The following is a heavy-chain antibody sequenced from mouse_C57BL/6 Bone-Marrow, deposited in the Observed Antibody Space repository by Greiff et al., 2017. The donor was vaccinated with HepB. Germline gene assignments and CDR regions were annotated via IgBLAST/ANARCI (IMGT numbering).Heavy chain of an antibody. CDR2: IYPSDSET. Sequence: QVQLQQPGAELVRPGSSVKLSCKASGYTFTSYWMDWVKQRPGQGLEWIGNIYPSDSETHSNQKFKDKATLTVDKSSSTAYMQLSSLTSEDSAVYYCARSSLITTVVPYWYFDVWGTGTTVTVSS. CDR1: GYTFTSYW. V-gene: IGHV1-61*01. D-gene: IGHD1-1*01. J-gene: IGHJ1*03. CDR3: ARSSLITTVVPYWYFDV.